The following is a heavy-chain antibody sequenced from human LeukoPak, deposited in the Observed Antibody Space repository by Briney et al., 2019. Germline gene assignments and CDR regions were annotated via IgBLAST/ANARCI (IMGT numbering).Heavy chain of an antibody. CDR3: STDRVSGWD. D-gene: IGHD6-19*01. J-gene: IGHJ4*02. V-gene: IGHV3-15*01. CDR2: IKTKTDGGTT. Sequence: GGSLRLSCAASGFTFSNAWMSWVRQAPGKGLEWVGRIKTKTDGGTTDYAAPVRGRFTISRDDSKNTLFLQMNSLKTEDTAVYYCSTDRVSGWDWGQGTLVTVSS. CDR1: GFTFSNAW.